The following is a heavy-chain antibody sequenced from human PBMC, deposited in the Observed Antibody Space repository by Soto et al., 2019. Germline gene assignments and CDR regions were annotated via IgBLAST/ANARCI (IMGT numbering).Heavy chain of an antibody. V-gene: IGHV3-15*07. J-gene: IGHJ3*02. CDR2: IKSKTDGGTT. CDR3: TTDPYSSGPGGPDAFDI. CDR1: GLTIGNAS. D-gene: IGHD6-19*01. Sequence: GRSMRLSCGAAGLTIGNASMNWVRKTQGKGLEWVGRIKSKTDGGTTDYAAPVKGRFTISRDDSKNTLYLQMNSLKTEDTAVYYCTTDPYSSGPGGPDAFDIWGQGTMVTVSS.